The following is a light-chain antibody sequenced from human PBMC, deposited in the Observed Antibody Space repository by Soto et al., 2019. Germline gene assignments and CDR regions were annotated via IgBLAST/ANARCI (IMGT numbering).Light chain of an antibody. CDR1: SSDVGSYNL. CDR3: SSYVAPYTYV. J-gene: IGLJ1*01. CDR2: EGS. Sequence: QSVLTQPASVSGSPGQSITISCTGTSSDVGSYNLVSWYQQHPGKAPKLMIYEGSKRPSGVSNRFSGSKSGNTASLTISGLQAEDEADYYCSSYVAPYTYVFGTGTKVTVL. V-gene: IGLV2-23*01.